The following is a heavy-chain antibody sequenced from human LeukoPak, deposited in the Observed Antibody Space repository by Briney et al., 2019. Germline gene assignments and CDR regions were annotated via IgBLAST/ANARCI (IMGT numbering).Heavy chain of an antibody. V-gene: IGHV1-18*01. CDR3: ARDPGYCSSTSCYHDAFDI. J-gene: IGHJ3*02. D-gene: IGHD2-2*01. Sequence: GASVNVSCKASGYTFTRYGISWVRQAPGQGLEWMGWISAYNGNTNYAQKLQGRVTMTTDTSTSTAYMELRSLRSDDTAVYYCARDPGYCSSTSCYHDAFDIWGQGTMVTVSS. CDR1: GYTFTRYG. CDR2: ISAYNGNT.